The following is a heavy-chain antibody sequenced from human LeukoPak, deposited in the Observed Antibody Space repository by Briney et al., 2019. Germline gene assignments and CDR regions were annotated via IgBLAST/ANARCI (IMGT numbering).Heavy chain of an antibody. CDR2: ILGSGGST. J-gene: IGHJ4*02. Sequence: ASLRLSCAASGFTFSNYAMSGVRQAPGRGLEWVSAILGSGGSTYYADSVKGRFTVSRDNSKSTLYLQMNSLRAEDTALYYCAKWGDYDVLTGYYVPDYWGQGPLVTVSS. CDR1: GFTFSNYA. D-gene: IGHD3-9*01. CDR3: AKWGDYDVLTGYYVPDY. V-gene: IGHV3-23*01.